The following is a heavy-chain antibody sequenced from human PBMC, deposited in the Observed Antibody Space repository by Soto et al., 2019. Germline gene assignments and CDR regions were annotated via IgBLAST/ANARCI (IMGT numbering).Heavy chain of an antibody. D-gene: IGHD3-22*01. CDR2: ISIGSGSI. V-gene: IGHV3-48*02. Sequence: EVHLVESGGGLVQPGGSLRVSCAASGFTFSKYAMNWVRQAPGKGLEWVSYISIGSGSIFYADSVKGRFTISRDDAKNSLYLQMNTLRDEDTAVYYCVRDDRWAFDFWGQGTMVTVSS. CDR1: GFTFSKYA. CDR3: VRDDRWAFDF. J-gene: IGHJ3*01.